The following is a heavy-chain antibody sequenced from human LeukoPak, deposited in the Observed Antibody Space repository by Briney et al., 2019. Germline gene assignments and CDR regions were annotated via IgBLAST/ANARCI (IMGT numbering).Heavy chain of an antibody. D-gene: IGHD3-22*01. CDR2: ISGNGGST. J-gene: IGHJ4*02. CDR3: AKASSCITMIVVVITPYFDF. Sequence: PGGSLRPSCAASGFTFSSYAMSWVRQAPEKGLEWVSAISGNGGSTYYADSVKGRFTISRDNPKNTLYQQMNSLRAEDTAVYYCAKASSCITMIVVVITPYFDFWGQGTLVTVSS. CDR1: GFTFSSYA. V-gene: IGHV3-23*01.